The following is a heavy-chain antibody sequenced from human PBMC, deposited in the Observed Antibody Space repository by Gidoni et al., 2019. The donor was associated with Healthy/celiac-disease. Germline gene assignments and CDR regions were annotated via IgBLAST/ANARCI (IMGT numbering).Heavy chain of an antibody. J-gene: IGHJ4*02. V-gene: IGHV3-23*01. D-gene: IGHD3-22*01. CDR1: GFTLSSDA. CDR3: AKDRSGYYYGPFDY. Sequence: EVQLLESGGGLVQPGGSLRLSCAASGFTLSSDAMSWVRQAPGKGLEWVSAMSGSGGSTYYADSVKGRFTISRDNSKNTLYLQMNSLRAEDTAVYYCAKDRSGYYYGPFDYWGQGTLVTVSS. CDR2: MSGSGGST.